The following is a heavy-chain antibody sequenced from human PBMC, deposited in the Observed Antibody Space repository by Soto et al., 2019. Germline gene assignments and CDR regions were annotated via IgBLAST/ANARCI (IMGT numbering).Heavy chain of an antibody. CDR1: GGSISSSSYY. J-gene: IGHJ5*02. Sequence: SETLSLTCTVSGGSISSSSYYWGWIRQPPGKGLEWIGSIYYSGSTYYNPSLKSRFTISVDTSKNQFSLKLSSVTAADTAVYYCAVHLARWTTVVTPKGWFDPWGQGTLVTVSS. CDR2: IYYSGST. D-gene: IGHD4-17*01. CDR3: AVHLARWTTVVTPKGWFDP. V-gene: IGHV4-39*01.